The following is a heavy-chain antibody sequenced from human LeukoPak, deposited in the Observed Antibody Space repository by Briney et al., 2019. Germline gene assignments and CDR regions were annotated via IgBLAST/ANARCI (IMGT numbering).Heavy chain of an antibody. Sequence: GGSLRLSCAASGFIVSSNYMSWVRQVPGKGLVWVSVMYSGGNTYYADSVKGRFTISRHSSKNTVSLQMNSLKPEDTAVYYCTRDPRTGPGAYWGQGTLVTVSS. CDR2: MYSGGNT. V-gene: IGHV3-53*04. D-gene: IGHD7-27*01. J-gene: IGHJ4*02. CDR3: TRDPRTGPGAY. CDR1: GFIVSSNY.